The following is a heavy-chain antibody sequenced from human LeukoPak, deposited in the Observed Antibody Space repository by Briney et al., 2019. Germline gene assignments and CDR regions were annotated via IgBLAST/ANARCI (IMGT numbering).Heavy chain of an antibody. CDR1: GFTFSSYA. J-gene: IGHJ4*02. V-gene: IGHV3-23*01. CDR2: ISGSGGST. D-gene: IGHD2-2*01. Sequence: GGSLRLSCAASGFTFSSYAMSWVRQAPGKGLEWVSAISGSGGSTYYADSVKGRFTISRDNSKNTLYLQMNSLRAEDTAVYYCAKSVCSSTSCYDEFDYWGQGILVTVSS. CDR3: AKSVCSSTSCYDEFDY.